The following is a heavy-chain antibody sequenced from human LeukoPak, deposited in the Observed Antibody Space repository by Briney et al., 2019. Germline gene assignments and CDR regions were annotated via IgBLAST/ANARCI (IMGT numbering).Heavy chain of an antibody. CDR1: GGSISSSRYY. CDR2: IYYSGST. Sequence: PSETLSLTCTVSGGSISSSRYYWGWIRQPPGKGLEWIGSIYYSGSTYHNPSLKSRVTISVDTSQNQVSLKLSSVTAADTAVYYCASSKDIVVVPAAGPFDYWGQGTLVTVSS. CDR3: ASSKDIVVVPAAGPFDY. D-gene: IGHD2-2*01. V-gene: IGHV4-39*01. J-gene: IGHJ4*02.